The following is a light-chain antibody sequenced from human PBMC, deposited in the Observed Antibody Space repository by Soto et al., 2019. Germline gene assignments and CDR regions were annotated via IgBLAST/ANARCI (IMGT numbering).Light chain of an antibody. J-gene: IGLJ3*02. V-gene: IGLV6-57*02. CDR3: QSYDSTNPQVL. CDR2: EDN. Sequence: NFMLTQPHSVSVSPGKTVTISCTGSGGAIATNYVQWYQQRPGSAPTPVIYEDNHRPSGVPDRFSGSIDSSANSASLIISGLKTEDEAVYYCQSYDSTNPQVLFGGGTKLTVL. CDR1: GGAIATNY.